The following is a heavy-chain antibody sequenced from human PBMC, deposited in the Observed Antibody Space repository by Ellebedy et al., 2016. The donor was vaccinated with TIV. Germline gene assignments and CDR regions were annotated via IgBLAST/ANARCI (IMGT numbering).Heavy chain of an antibody. D-gene: IGHD5-24*01. CDR3: AGERWVQSNRYYGIDV. V-gene: IGHV6-1*01. CDR1: GDSVSSNSAA. J-gene: IGHJ6*02. Sequence: SQTLSLTXAISGDSVSSNSAAWNWIRQSPSRGLEWLGRTYYRSKWYNDYAVSVKGRITVNPDTSKNRFSLQLNSVTPEDTAMYYCAGERWVQSNRYYGIDVWGQGTTVTVSS. CDR2: TYYRSKWYN.